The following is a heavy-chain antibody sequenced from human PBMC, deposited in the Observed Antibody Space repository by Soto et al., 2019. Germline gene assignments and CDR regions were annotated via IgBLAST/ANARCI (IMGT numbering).Heavy chain of an antibody. Sequence: GGSLRLSCAASGFTFSSYGMHWVRQAPGKGLEWVAVISYDGSNKYYADSVKGRFTISRDNSKNTLYLQMNSLRAEDTAVYYCAKAEEGLGYFDWLRYGYGMDVWGQGTTVTVSS. CDR1: GFTFSSYG. V-gene: IGHV3-30*18. CDR2: ISYDGSNK. CDR3: AKAEEGLGYFDWLRYGYGMDV. D-gene: IGHD3-9*01. J-gene: IGHJ6*02.